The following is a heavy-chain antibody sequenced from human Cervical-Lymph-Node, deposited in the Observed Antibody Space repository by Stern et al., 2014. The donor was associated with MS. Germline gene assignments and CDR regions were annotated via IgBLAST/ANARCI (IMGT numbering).Heavy chain of an antibody. Sequence: ESGPAMVKPTQTLTLTCTFSGFSLSTSGMRVSWIRQPPGRALECLALIDWDNTEFYSPSLRTRLTISKDTSRNQVVLVMTNMDPTDTATYFCARSYNWSPFDPWGQGTLVTVSS. CDR2: IDWDNTE. CDR1: GFSLSTSGMR. CDR3: ARSYNWSPFDP. D-gene: IGHD1-1*01. V-gene: IGHV2-70*04. J-gene: IGHJ5*02.